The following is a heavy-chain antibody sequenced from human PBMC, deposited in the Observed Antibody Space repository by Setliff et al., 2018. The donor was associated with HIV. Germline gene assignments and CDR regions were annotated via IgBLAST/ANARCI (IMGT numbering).Heavy chain of an antibody. CDR2: IIPILGIA. CDR3: ARAVYYYYYYMDV. Sequence: SVKVSCKASGGTFSSYAISWVRQAPGQGLEWMGGIIPILGIANYAQKVQGRVTITTDESTSTADMELSSLRSEDTAVYYCARAVYYYYYYMDVWGKGTTVTVSS. J-gene: IGHJ6*03. V-gene: IGHV1-69*10. CDR1: GGTFSSYA.